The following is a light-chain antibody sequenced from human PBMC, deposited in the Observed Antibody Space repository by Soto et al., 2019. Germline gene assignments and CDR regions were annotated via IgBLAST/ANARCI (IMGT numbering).Light chain of an antibody. J-gene: IGKJ1*01. CDR3: QQYHNWRT. V-gene: IGKV3-15*01. CDR1: QSVSSN. CDR2: GAS. Sequence: EIVMTQSPATLSVSPGERATLSCRASQSVSSNLGWYQQKPGQAPRLLIHGASTRAAGIPARFSGSGSGTEFTLTISSVQSEDFAVYYCQQYHNWRTFGQGTKVEIK.